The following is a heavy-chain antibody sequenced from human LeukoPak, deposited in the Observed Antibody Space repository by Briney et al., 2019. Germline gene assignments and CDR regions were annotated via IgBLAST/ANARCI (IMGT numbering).Heavy chain of an antibody. J-gene: IGHJ4*02. CDR3: AREGNSGYYPY. Sequence: QPGGSLRLSCAASAFTFSSYDMHWVHQAPGKGLEWVAVISYDGSEKHYADPVKGQFTISRDNSKNTLYLQMSSLRAEDTAMYYCAREGNSGYYPYWGQGILVTVSS. CDR2: ISYDGSEK. CDR1: AFTFSSYD. V-gene: IGHV3-30-3*01. D-gene: IGHD3-22*01.